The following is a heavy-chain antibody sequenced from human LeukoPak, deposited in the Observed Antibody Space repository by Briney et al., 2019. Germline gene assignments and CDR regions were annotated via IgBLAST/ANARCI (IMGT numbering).Heavy chain of an antibody. D-gene: IGHD1-26*01. Sequence: ASVKVSCKASGYTFTSYGISWVRQAPGQGLEWMGIINPSGGSTSYAQKFQGRVTMTRDTSTSTVYMELSSLRSEDTAVYYCARDNEGATGYWGQGTLVTVSS. V-gene: IGHV1-46*01. CDR2: INPSGGST. J-gene: IGHJ4*02. CDR3: ARDNEGATGY. CDR1: GYTFTSYG.